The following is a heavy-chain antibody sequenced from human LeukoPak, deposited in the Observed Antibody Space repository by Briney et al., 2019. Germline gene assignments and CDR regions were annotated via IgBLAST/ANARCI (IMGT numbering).Heavy chain of an antibody. CDR2: IYYSGST. CDR3: ASGFFGWARMNWFDP. CDR1: GGSISSSSYY. D-gene: IGHD3-3*01. Sequence: SETLSLTCTVSGGSISSSSYYWGWIRQPPGKGLEWIGSIYYSGSTYYNPSLKSQVTISVGTSKNQFSLKLSSVTAADTAVYYCASGFFGWARMNWFDPWGQGTLVTVSS. J-gene: IGHJ5*02. V-gene: IGHV4-39*01.